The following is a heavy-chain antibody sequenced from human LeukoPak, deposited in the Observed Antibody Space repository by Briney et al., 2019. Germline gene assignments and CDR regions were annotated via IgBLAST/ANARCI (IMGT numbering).Heavy chain of an antibody. Sequence: GASVKVSCKAPGGTFSSYAISWVRQAPGQGLEWMGGIIPIFGTANYAQKFQGRVTITADESTSTAYMELSSLRSEDTAVYYCARAFHGGGRDDDAFDIWGQGTMVTVSS. CDR1: GGTFSSYA. J-gene: IGHJ3*02. D-gene: IGHD2-15*01. CDR2: IIPIFGTA. CDR3: ARAFHGGGRDDDAFDI. V-gene: IGHV1-69*13.